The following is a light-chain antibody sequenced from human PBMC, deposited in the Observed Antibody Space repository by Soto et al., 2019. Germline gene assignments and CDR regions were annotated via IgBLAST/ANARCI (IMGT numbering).Light chain of an antibody. Sequence: EIVLTQSPGTLSLSPGERVTLSCRASQSVSSSYLAWHQQQRGEAPMLLIYGASSRATGIPDRISGSGSGTDFTLTISRREPEDFAVYYCQQYSSSPWTFGQGTKVEIK. CDR3: QQYSSSPWT. CDR1: QSVSSSY. V-gene: IGKV3-20*01. CDR2: GAS. J-gene: IGKJ1*01.